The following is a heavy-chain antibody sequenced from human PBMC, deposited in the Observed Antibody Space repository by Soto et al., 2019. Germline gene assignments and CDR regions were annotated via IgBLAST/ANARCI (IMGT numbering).Heavy chain of an antibody. CDR3: ARHVRAPNTAMVISHFDY. CDR2: IYPGDSDT. Sequence: GESLKIFCKGSGYSFTSYWIGWVRQMPGKGLEWMGIIYPGDSDTRYSPSFQGQVTISADKSISTAYLQWSSLKASDTAMYYCARHVRAPNTAMVISHFDYWGQGTLVTVSS. CDR1: GYSFTSYW. D-gene: IGHD5-18*01. J-gene: IGHJ4*02. V-gene: IGHV5-51*01.